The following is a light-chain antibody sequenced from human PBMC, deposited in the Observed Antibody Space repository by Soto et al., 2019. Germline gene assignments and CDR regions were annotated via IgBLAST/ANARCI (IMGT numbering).Light chain of an antibody. J-gene: IGKJ4*01. CDR1: QSVKNN. V-gene: IGKV3-15*01. Sequence: VVLTQSPATLSLSPGERVTLSCRASQSVKNNLTWYQQKPGQAPRLLIYDTSTRATGIPARFSGSGSGTEFTLTISSLQSGDFAVYYCQHYNNWPLTFGGGTKVDIK. CDR2: DTS. CDR3: QHYNNWPLT.